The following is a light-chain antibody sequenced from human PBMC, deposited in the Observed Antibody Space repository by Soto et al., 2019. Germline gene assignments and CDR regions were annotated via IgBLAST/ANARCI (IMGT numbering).Light chain of an antibody. CDR2: RDI. CDR3: QVWDSSTLWV. Sequence: SYELTQPLSVSVALGQTARITCGENNIGGKNVHWYQQKPGQAPVLVIYRDINRPSGIPERFSGSNSGITATLTTSRAQAGDEADYYCQVWDSSTLWVFGGGTKLTVL. CDR1: NIGGKN. J-gene: IGLJ3*02. V-gene: IGLV3-9*01.